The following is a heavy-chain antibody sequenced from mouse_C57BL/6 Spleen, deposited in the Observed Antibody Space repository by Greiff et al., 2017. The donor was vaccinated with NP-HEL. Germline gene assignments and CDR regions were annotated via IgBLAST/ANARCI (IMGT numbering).Heavy chain of an antibody. CDR2: IDPETGGT. J-gene: IGHJ4*01. V-gene: IGHV1-15*01. CDR1: GYTFTDYE. Sequence: VQLQQSGAELVRPGASVTLSCKASGYTFTDYEMHWVKQTPVHGLEWIGAIDPETGGTAYNQKFKGKAILTADKSSSTAYMELRSLTSEDSAVYYGTRDVLFGYAMDYWGQGTSVTVSS. CDR3: TRDVLFGYAMDY.